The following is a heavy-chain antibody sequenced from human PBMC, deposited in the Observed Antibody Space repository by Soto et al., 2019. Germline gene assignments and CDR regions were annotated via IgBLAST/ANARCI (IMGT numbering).Heavy chain of an antibody. CDR2: INTGNGNT. V-gene: IGHV1-3*04. CDR3: ARAVDDDSGARCYVMDE. Sequence: GSRQVSCTPSGYSYTSYSRHWGRHAPGHRPEGMGWINTGNGNTKYSENFQGRATITRDTPPSTAYMELSSLGSEYTGVYYCARAVDDDSGARCYVMDECGQG. J-gene: IGHJ6*02. CDR1: GYSYTSYS. D-gene: IGHD3-22*01.